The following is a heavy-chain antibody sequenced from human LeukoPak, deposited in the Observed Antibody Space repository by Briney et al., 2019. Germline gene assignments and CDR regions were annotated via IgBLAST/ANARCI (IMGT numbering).Heavy chain of an antibody. V-gene: IGHV3-23*01. D-gene: IGHD6-13*01. CDR2: ISGSGDSA. CDR1: GFTFSSYA. CDR3: ARDSLTAAAGPQSYYYYYMDV. J-gene: IGHJ6*03. Sequence: GGSLRHSCAASGFTFSSYAMNWVRQAPGKGLDWVSGISGSGDSAYYADSVKGRFTISRDNSENTLYLQMNSLRAEDTAVYYCARDSLTAAAGPQSYYYYYMDVWGKGTTVTVSS.